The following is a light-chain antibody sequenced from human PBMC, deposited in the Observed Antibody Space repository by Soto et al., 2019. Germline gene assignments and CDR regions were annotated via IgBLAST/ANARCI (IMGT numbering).Light chain of an antibody. V-gene: IGKV1-17*03. CDR2: GAS. CDR3: LQYNGYPFT. Sequence: DIQMTQSPSAMSASVGDRVTITCRASQGISICLAWFQQIPGRVPRRLIYGASTLQTGVPSRFSGSGSETEFTLTISSLQPEDFATYYCLQYNGYPFTFGPGTKVGIK. CDR1: QGISIC. J-gene: IGKJ3*01.